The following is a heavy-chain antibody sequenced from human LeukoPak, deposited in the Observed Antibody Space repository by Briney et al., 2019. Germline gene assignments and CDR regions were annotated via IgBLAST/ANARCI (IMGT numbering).Heavy chain of an antibody. CDR3: AHGSMYQLDY. J-gene: IGHJ4*02. Sequence: GGSLRLSCAASGFSFSSDGMSWVRQAPGKGLEWVSGILGGAGSTYYADSVRGRFTISRDNSKNTMYLQMNSLRAEDTAVYYCAHGSMYQLDYWGQGTLVTVSS. V-gene: IGHV3-23*01. D-gene: IGHD2-2*01. CDR1: GFSFSSDG. CDR2: ILGGAGST.